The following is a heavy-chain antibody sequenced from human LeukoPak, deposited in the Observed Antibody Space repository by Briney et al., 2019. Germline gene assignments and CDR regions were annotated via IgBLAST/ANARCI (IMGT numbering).Heavy chain of an antibody. J-gene: IGHJ2*01. CDR1: GFSFINYA. D-gene: IGHD3-16*02. CDR3: GKALSSAFYYFDL. Sequence: GSLRLSCTASGFSFINYAMNWVRQVPEKGLEWVSTIHGHGDVTLYADSVKGRFTISRDNSRNTLYLEMNSLRADDTAVYYCGKALSSAFYYFDLGGRGTLVTVSS. V-gene: IGHV3-23*01. CDR2: IHGHGDVT.